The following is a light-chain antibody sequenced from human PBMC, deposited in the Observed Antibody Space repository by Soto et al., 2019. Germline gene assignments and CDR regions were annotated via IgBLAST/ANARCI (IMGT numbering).Light chain of an antibody. CDR2: AAS. J-gene: IGKJ4*01. Sequence: DIQMTQSPSSLSASVGARVTITCRASQSISDNLNRYQHKPGTAPNLLIYAASSLQSGVPSRFSGSGSGTEFTLTISSLQPEDFVTYYCQQSFGTPPTFGGGTKVEIK. V-gene: IGKV1-39*01. CDR3: QQSFGTPPT. CDR1: QSISDN.